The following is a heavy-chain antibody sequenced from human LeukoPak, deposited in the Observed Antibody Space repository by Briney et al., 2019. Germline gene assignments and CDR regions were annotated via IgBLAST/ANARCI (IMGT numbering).Heavy chain of an antibody. D-gene: IGHD6-6*01. J-gene: IGHJ3*02. Sequence: SETLSLTCTVSGGSISDYYWNWIRQPPGRGLEWIGYIYYSGTTNYNPSLKSRVTISVDTSKNQFSLKLSSVTAADTAVYYCARDRSSSSAFDIWGQGTMVIVSS. V-gene: IGHV4-59*01. CDR3: ARDRSSSSAFDI. CDR2: IYYSGTT. CDR1: GGSISDYY.